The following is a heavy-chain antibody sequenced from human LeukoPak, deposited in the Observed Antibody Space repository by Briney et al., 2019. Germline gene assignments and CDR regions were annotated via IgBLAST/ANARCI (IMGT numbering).Heavy chain of an antibody. CDR2: IHAGNGNT. CDR1: GCTFTSYA. J-gene: IGHJ4*02. Sequence: ASEKVSCKASGCTFTSYAMHWVRQAPGQRLEWMGWIHAGNGNTKYSQEFQGRVTITRDTSASTAYMELSSLRSEDTAVYYCARAYSSYVDYWGQGTLVTVSA. V-gene: IGHV1-3*01. D-gene: IGHD6-13*01. CDR3: ARAYSSYVDY.